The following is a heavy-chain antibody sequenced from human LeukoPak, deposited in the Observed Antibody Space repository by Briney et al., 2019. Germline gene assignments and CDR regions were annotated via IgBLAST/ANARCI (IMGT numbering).Heavy chain of an antibody. V-gene: IGHV3-33*01. Sequence: GRSLRLSCAASGFTFSSYDMHWVRQAPGKGLEWVAPTWYDGSNKYYAGSVKGRFTISRDNSGNTLYLQMNSLRAEDTAVYYCARDRSGTFDYWGQGTLVTVSS. D-gene: IGHD2-15*01. J-gene: IGHJ4*02. CDR2: TWYDGSNK. CDR1: GFTFSSYD. CDR3: ARDRSGTFDY.